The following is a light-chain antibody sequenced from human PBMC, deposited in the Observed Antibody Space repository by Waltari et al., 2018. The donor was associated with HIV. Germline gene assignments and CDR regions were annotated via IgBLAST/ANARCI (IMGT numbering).Light chain of an antibody. Sequence: SYVLTQPPSVSVTPGQTARITCGGDNIGSKSVHWYQLRPGQAPLLVLYDDSDRPSGIPERISGSNSGKTATLTSNNVEGGDEADYFCQVWDTRNACWEFGGGTKLTVL. J-gene: IGLJ3*02. CDR3: QVWDTRNACWE. CDR1: NIGSKS. V-gene: IGLV3-21*02. CDR2: DDS.